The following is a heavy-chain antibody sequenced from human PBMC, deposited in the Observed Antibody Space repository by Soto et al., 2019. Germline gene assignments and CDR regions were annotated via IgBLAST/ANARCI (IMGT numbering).Heavy chain of an antibody. CDR3: AREVTVASYSFDF. V-gene: IGHV1-69*13. J-gene: IGHJ4*02. CDR1: GGTFNNYA. Sequence: SVKVSCKASGGTFNNYALSWVRQAPGQGLEWVGGIIPIFNSANYAQKFQGRVTITADDSTSTAYMELRSLRPDDTAVYYCAREVTVASYSFDFWGQGTLVTVSS. D-gene: IGHD5-12*01. CDR2: IIPIFNSA.